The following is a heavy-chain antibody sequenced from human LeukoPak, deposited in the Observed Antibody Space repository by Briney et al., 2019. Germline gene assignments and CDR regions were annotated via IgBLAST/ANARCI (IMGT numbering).Heavy chain of an antibody. CDR2: ISSSSSYI. Sequence: PGGSLRLSCAASGFTFSSYSMNWVRQAPGKGLEWVSSISSSSSYIYYADSVKGRFTISRDNAKNSLYLQMNSLRAEDTAVYYCARAPTGPTYCSGGSCYADYWGQGTLVTVSS. D-gene: IGHD2-15*01. CDR3: ARAPTGPTYCSGGSCYADY. V-gene: IGHV3-21*01. J-gene: IGHJ4*02. CDR1: GFTFSSYS.